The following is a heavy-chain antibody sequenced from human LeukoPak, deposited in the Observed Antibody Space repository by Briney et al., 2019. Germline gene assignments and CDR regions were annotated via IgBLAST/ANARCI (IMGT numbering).Heavy chain of an antibody. CDR1: GFTFSSYW. J-gene: IGHJ4*02. CDR3: ARGLRLWLFDY. V-gene: IGHV3-74*01. CDR2: INSDGSST. D-gene: IGHD5-18*01. Sequence: GGSLRLSCAASGFTFSSYWMHWVRQAPGKGLVWVSRINSDGSSTSYAGSVKGRFTISRDNAKNTLYLQMNSLRAEDTAVYYCARGLRLWLFDYWGQGTLVTVSS.